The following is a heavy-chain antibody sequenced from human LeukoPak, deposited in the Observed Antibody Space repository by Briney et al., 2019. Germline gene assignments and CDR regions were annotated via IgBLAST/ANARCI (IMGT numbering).Heavy chain of an antibody. J-gene: IGHJ3*02. V-gene: IGHV3-13*05. D-gene: IGHD2-2*01. CDR3: ARVHCSSTSCYGGYSYGEDAFDI. CDR1: GFTFSSYD. CDR2: IGTAGDP. Sequence: GGSLRLSCAASGFTFSSYDMHWVRQATGKGLGWVSAIGTAGDPYYPGSVKGRFTISRENAKNSLYLQMNSLRAGDTAVYYCARVHCSSTSCYGGYSYGEDAFDIWGQGTMVTVSS.